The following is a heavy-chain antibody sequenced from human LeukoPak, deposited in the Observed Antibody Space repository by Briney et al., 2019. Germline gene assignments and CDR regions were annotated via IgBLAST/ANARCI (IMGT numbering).Heavy chain of an antibody. V-gene: IGHV3-33*01. J-gene: IGHJ4*02. D-gene: IGHD3-10*01. Sequence: GGSLRLSCAASGFTFSDYGIHWVRQAPGKGLEWVAVIWSDGSNKYYADSVKGRFTISRDNSKKTLCLQMNSLRVEDTAVYYCVRASGSFDYWGQGTLVTVSS. CDR1: GFTFSDYG. CDR2: IWSDGSNK. CDR3: VRASGSFDY.